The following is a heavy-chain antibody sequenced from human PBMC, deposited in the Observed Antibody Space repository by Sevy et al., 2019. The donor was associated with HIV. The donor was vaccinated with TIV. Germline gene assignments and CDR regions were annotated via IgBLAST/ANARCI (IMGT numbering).Heavy chain of an antibody. J-gene: IGHJ4*02. Sequence: GGSLRLSCAASGFTFSSYAMSWVRQAPGKGLEWVSDISGSGGSTYYADSVKGRFTISRDNSKNRRYLQMNSLRAEDTAVYYCAGIFGDLFDYWGQGTLVTVSS. CDR3: AGIFGDLFDY. CDR1: GFTFSSYA. CDR2: ISGSGGST. V-gene: IGHV3-23*01. D-gene: IGHD3-3*01.